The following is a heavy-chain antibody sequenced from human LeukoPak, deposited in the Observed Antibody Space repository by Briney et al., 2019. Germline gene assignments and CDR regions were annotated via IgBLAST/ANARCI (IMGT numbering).Heavy chain of an antibody. CDR3: ARGPPYYDFWSGYHDAFDI. V-gene: IGHV3-53*01. CDR1: GFTVSSNY. J-gene: IGHJ3*02. D-gene: IGHD3-3*01. CDR2: MYSGGST. Sequence: QPGGSLRLSCAASGFTVSSNYMSWVRQAPGKGLEWVSVMYSGGSTYYADSVKGRFTISRDNSKNTLYLQMNSLRAEDTAVYYCARGPPYYDFWSGYHDAFDIWGQGTMVTVSS.